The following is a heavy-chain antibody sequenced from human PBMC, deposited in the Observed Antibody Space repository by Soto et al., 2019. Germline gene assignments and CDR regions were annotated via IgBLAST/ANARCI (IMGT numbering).Heavy chain of an antibody. CDR3: VSDSRGAVDASDFDH. Sequence: VGSLRLSCAASGCSFVSYWMHWVRHFPGEGLAWVSRINGNADNSDYADSVKGRFTISRDNAMNRLYLQMDSLRADDTGVYYCVSDSRGAVDASDFDHWRQGTLGTVSS. V-gene: IGHV3-74*01. J-gene: IGHJ4*02. CDR2: INGNADNS. CDR1: GCSFVSYW. D-gene: IGHD6-19*01.